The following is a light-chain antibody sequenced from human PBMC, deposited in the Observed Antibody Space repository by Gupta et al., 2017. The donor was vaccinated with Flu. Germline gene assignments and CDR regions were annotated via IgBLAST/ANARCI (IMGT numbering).Light chain of an antibody. J-gene: IGLJ2*01. CDR1: SSDVGGYKY. V-gene: IGLV2-14*01. Sequence: QSALTQPASVSGSPGQSITISCTGTSSDVGGYKYVSWYQQHPGKAPKLIIYEVTNRPSGVSNRFSGSKSGNTASLTISGLQAEDEAEYYCSSYTSSSMLELFGGGTKLTVL. CDR3: SSYTSSSMLEL. CDR2: EVT.